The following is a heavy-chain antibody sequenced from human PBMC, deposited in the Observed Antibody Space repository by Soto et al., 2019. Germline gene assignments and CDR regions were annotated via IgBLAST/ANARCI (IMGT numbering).Heavy chain of an antibody. CDR1: GYTFASYG. D-gene: IGHD2-15*01. J-gene: IGHJ6*03. CDR3: ARVYCSGGSCYPNYYYYYYMDV. Sequence: GALVKVSCKASGYTFASYGRSWVRQAPGQGLEWKGWIGAYNGNTNYAQKLQGRVTMTTDTSTSTAYMELRSLRSDDTAVYYCARVYCSGGSCYPNYYYYYYMDVWGKGTTVTVSS. V-gene: IGHV1-18*01. CDR2: IGAYNGNT.